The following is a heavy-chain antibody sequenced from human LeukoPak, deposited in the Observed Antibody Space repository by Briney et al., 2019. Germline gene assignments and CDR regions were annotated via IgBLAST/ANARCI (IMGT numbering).Heavy chain of an antibody. J-gene: IGHJ4*02. V-gene: IGHV3-23*01. Sequence: GGSLRLSCAASGFTFSSYAMSWVRQAPGKGLEWVSAISGSGGSTYYADSVKGRFTISRDNSKNTLYLQMNGLRAEDTAVYYCAKARGVNIVVVPSPFDYWGQGTLVTVSS. CDR3: AKARGVNIVVVPSPFDY. CDR2: ISGSGGST. CDR1: GFTFSSYA. D-gene: IGHD2-2*01.